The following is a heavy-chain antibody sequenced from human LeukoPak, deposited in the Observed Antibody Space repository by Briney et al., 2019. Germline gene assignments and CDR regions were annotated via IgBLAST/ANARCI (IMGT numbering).Heavy chain of an antibody. V-gene: IGHV4-39*01. CDR1: GGSISSSSYY. Sequence: SETLSLTCTVSGGSISSSSYYWGWIRQPPGKGLEWIGSIYYSGSTYYNPSLKSRVTISVDTSKNQFSLKLSSVTAADTAVYYCARHVCSSTSCYTWYYYGMDVWGQGTTVTVSS. J-gene: IGHJ6*02. CDR3: ARHVCSSTSCYTWYYYGMDV. D-gene: IGHD2-2*02. CDR2: IYYSGST.